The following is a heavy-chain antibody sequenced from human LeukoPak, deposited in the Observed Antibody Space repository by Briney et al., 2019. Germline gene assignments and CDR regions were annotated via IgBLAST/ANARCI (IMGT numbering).Heavy chain of an antibody. J-gene: IGHJ4*02. CDR2: SSSGSSTI. Sequence: GGSLRLSCAASGLAFSSYSMNWVRQAPGKGLEWLSYSSSGSSTIYYADSVKGRFTISKDNAKNSLYLQMNSLRAEDTAVYYCARMSSGSYLFDYWGQGTLVTVSS. CDR3: ARMSSGSYLFDY. CDR1: GLAFSSYS. D-gene: IGHD3-10*01. V-gene: IGHV3-48*01.